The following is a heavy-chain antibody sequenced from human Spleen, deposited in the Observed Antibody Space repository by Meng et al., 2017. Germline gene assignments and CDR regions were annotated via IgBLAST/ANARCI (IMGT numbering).Heavy chain of an antibody. D-gene: IGHD4-17*01. V-gene: IGHV4-4*02. CDR2: LYRSGST. J-gene: IGHJ4*02. CDR1: GGSISSSDW. Sequence: VQLQESGPGLEKPSQTLSLTCTVFGGSISSSDWWTWVRQPPGKGLEWIGELYRSGSTYYNSSLRSRVTISVDKSKNQFSLSLTSVSAADTAVYYCATTVRNWGQGTLVTVSS. CDR3: ATTVRN.